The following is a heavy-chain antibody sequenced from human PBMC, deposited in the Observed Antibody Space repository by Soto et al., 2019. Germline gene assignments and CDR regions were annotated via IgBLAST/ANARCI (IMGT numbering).Heavy chain of an antibody. V-gene: IGHV3-74*01. Sequence: EVQLVESGGGLVQPGGSLRLSCAASGFTLSRYWVHWVRQVPGKGLVWVSRINPDGSTTNYADSVKGRFTVSRDNAKNTVYLHMNSLRADDTAVYYCTRDTTGPDDHWGQGKLVTVSS. J-gene: IGHJ4*02. D-gene: IGHD1-1*01. CDR1: GFTLSRYW. CDR2: INPDGSTT. CDR3: TRDTTGPDDH.